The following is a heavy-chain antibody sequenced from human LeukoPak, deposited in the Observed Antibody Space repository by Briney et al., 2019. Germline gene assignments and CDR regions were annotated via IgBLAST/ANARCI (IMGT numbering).Heavy chain of an antibody. CDR1: GGSISSSSYY. Sequence: SETLSLTCTVSGGSISSSSYYWGWIRPPPGKGLEWIGSIYYSGSTYYNPSLKSRVTISVDTSKNQFSLKLSSVTAADTAVYYCARSRSSWDHYYYYYGMDVWGQGTTVTVSS. CDR3: ARSRSSWDHYYYYYGMDV. D-gene: IGHD6-13*01. J-gene: IGHJ6*02. V-gene: IGHV4-39*01. CDR2: IYYSGST.